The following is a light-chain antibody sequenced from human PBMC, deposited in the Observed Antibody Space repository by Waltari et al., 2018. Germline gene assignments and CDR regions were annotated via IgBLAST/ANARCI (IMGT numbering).Light chain of an antibody. CDR2: GSS. J-gene: IGKJ3*01. Sequence: EIVLTQSPGTLSLSPGERGTLSCRAGQRVSSNYLAWYRQKPGQAPSLLVYGSSSRATGVPGRFSGSGSVTDFTLTISRLEPEDFAVYYCQQYGTSPTFGPGTKVDVK. CDR1: QRVSSNY. V-gene: IGKV3-20*01. CDR3: QQYGTSPT.